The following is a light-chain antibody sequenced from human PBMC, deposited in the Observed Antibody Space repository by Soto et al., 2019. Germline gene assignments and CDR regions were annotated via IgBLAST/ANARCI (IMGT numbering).Light chain of an antibody. CDR3: QQYNSYPYT. V-gene: IGKV1-5*01. CDR2: DAS. J-gene: IGKJ2*01. Sequence: DIQLTQSPSALSASIGDRVTITCRASQAIITSLAWYQQKPGKAPKLLIYDASVLQTGVPARFSGYASGTDFTLTITSVQPDDFATYYCQQYNSYPYTFGQGTKLEIK. CDR1: QAIITS.